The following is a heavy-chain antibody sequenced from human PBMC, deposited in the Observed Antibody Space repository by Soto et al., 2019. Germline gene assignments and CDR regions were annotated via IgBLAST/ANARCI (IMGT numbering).Heavy chain of an antibody. J-gene: IGHJ4*02. CDR3: GKDPANVEIHGAFDY. D-gene: IGHD4-17*01. Sequence: QVQLVESGGGVVQPGRSLRLSCAASGFTFSNYGMHWVRQAPGKGLEWVALISYDGYNKYYADSVKGRFTISRDSSKSTLYLQMDSLKAEDTAVYYCGKDPANVEIHGAFDYWGQGTLVTVSS. CDR2: ISYDGYNK. V-gene: IGHV3-30*18. CDR1: GFTFSNYG.